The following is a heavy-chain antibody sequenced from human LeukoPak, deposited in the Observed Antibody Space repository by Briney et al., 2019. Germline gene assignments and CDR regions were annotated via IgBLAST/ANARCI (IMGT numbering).Heavy chain of an antibody. D-gene: IGHD2-21*02. J-gene: IGHJ4*02. V-gene: IGHV3-33*06. CDR1: GFTFSNYG. Sequence: PGGSLRLSCAASGFTFSNYGMNWVRQAPGKGLEWVAVRWSDGRTTYYADSVKGRFTISRDNSKNTLYLQMKSLRADDTAVYYCAKNGVYCDVHCPADYWGQGTLVTVSS. CDR2: RWSDGRTT. CDR3: AKNGVYCDVHCPADY.